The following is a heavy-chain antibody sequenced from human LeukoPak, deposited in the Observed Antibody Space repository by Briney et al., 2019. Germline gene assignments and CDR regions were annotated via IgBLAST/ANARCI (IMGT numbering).Heavy chain of an antibody. CDR1: GFTFSSYA. CDR3: AKGSHYCTSNSCYATRHLFDY. CDR2: ISGSGSSGGST. J-gene: IGHJ4*02. Sequence: GGSLRLSCAASGFTFSSYAVAWVRQAPGKGLEWVSGISGSGSSGGSTYYADSVKGRFTISRDNANNTVYLQMNSLSAKDTAVYFCAKGSHYCTSNSCYATRHLFDYWGQGTLVTVSS. V-gene: IGHV3-23*01. D-gene: IGHD2-2*01.